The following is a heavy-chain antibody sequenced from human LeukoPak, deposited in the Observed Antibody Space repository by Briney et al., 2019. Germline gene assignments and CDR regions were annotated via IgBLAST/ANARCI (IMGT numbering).Heavy chain of an antibody. V-gene: IGHV4-34*01. D-gene: IGHD3-10*01. CDR1: GGSFSGYN. Sequence: SETLSLTCAVYGGSFSGYNWRWIRQRPEKGLEWIGEINHSGSTNYNPSLKSRVTISVDTSKNQFSLKLSSVTAADTAVYYCARRPQSRLLWFRELFDYWGQGTLVTVSS. J-gene: IGHJ4*02. CDR3: ARRPQSRLLWFRELFDY. CDR2: INHSGST.